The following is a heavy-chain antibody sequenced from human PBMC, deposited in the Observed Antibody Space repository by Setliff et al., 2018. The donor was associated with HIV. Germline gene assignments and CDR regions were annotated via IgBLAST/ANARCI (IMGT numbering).Heavy chain of an antibody. CDR1: GGSISSSSYY. D-gene: IGHD3-3*01. CDR3: ARVYYNLWSSYFWEHVQLDP. CDR2: IYYSGST. Sequence: PSETLSLTCAVSGGSISSSSYYWGWIRQPPGKGLEWIGSIYYSGSTYYNPSLKSRVTILVDTSKKQLSLKMSSVTAADTAVYYCARVYYNLWSSYFWEHVQLDPWGQGTRVTVSS. J-gene: IGHJ5*02. V-gene: IGHV4-39*07.